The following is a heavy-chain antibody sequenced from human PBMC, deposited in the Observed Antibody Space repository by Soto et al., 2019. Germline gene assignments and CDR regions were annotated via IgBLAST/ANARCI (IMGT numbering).Heavy chain of an antibody. V-gene: IGHV3-7*01. D-gene: IGHD6-13*01. CDR1: GFTFSSYW. J-gene: IGHJ3*02. CDR2: IKQDGSEK. Sequence: EVQLVESGGGLVQPGGSLRLSCAASGFTFSSYWMSWVRQAPGKGLEWVANIKQDGSEKYYVDSVKGRFTISRDNAKNSLYLQMNSLRADDTAVYYCARPRTGSWYSDAFDIWGQETMVTVSS. CDR3: ARPRTGSWYSDAFDI.